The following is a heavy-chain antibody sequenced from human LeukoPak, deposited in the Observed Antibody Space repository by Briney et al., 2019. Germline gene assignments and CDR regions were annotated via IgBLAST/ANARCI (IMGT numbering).Heavy chain of an antibody. Sequence: GGSLRLSCAASGFTFSSYGMHWVRQAPGKGLEWVAFIRYDGSNKYYADSVKGRFTISRDNSKNSLYLQMNSLRAEDTAVYYCARDWPSGFDSWGQGTLVTVSS. CDR2: IRYDGSNK. D-gene: IGHD3-10*01. CDR3: ARDWPSGFDS. V-gene: IGHV3-30*02. CDR1: GFTFSSYG. J-gene: IGHJ4*02.